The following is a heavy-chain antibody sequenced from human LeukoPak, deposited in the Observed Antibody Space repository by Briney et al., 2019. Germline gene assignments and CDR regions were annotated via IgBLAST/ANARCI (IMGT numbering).Heavy chain of an antibody. D-gene: IGHD3-10*01. J-gene: IGHJ4*02. Sequence: GGSLRLSCAASGFTFSSYDIHWVRQAPGRGLEWVAFIRYDGSNKYYADSVKGRFTISRDNSKNTLYLQMNSERVEDTAVYYCAKGTYGSGTYGAHDYWGQGTLVTVSS. CDR3: AKGTYGSGTYGAHDY. CDR1: GFTFSSYD. V-gene: IGHV3-30*02. CDR2: IRYDGSNK.